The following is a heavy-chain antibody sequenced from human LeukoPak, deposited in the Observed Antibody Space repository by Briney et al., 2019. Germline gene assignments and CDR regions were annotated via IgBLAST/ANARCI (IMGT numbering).Heavy chain of an antibody. CDR3: ARDLRILEVPSRKSRGSGSYLQPLHYYYGMDV. D-gene: IGHD3-10*01. CDR2: IYPGDSDT. V-gene: IGHV5-51*01. Sequence: GESLKISCKGSGYSFTSYWIGGVRLVPGKGLEWMGIIYPGDSDTRYSPSFQGQVTISADKSISTAYLQWSSLKASDTAMYYCARDLRILEVPSRKSRGSGSYLQPLHYYYGMDVWGQGTTVTVSS. CDR1: GYSFTSYW. J-gene: IGHJ6*02.